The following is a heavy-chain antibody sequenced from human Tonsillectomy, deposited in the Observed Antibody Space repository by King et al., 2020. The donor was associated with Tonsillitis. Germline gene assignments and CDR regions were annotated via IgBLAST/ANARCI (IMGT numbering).Heavy chain of an antibody. Sequence: VQLVESGGGLVQPGGSLRLSCAASGFTFSNYAMTWVRQAPGKGLEWVSIISGSGGSTYYADSVKGRFNLSRDNSKNTLYLQMNNLRAEDTAVYYCAKAQVGATAFPFDYWGQGTLVTVSS. J-gene: IGHJ4*02. CDR1: GFTFSNYA. CDR3: AKAQVGATAFPFDY. V-gene: IGHV3-23*04. D-gene: IGHD1-26*01. CDR2: ISGSGGST.